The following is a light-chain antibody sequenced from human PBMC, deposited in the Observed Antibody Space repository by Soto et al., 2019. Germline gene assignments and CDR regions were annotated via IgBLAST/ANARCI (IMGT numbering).Light chain of an antibody. V-gene: IGKV1-33*01. CDR2: DAP. J-gene: IGKJ5*01. Sequence: DIQMTQSPSSLSASVGDRVTITCQASQDISNYFNWYQQKPGKAPKLLIYDAPNLETGVPSRFSGSRSGTDFTFTISSLQPEDIATYYCQQYDNLPITFGQGTRLEIK. CDR1: QDISNY. CDR3: QQYDNLPIT.